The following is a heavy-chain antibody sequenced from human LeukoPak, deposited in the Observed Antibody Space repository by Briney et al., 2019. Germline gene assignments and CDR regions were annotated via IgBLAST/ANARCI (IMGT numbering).Heavy chain of an antibody. CDR2: IYYSGST. D-gene: IGHD2-15*01. CDR1: GGSISSYY. Sequence: SETLSLTCTVSGGSISSYYWSWIRQPPGKGLEWIGYIYYSGSTYYNPSLKSRVTISVDTSKNQFSLKLSSVTAADTAVYYCARSLGYCSGGSCYSYGMDVWGQGTTVTVSS. CDR3: ARSLGYCSGGSCYSYGMDV. V-gene: IGHV4-30-4*01. J-gene: IGHJ6*02.